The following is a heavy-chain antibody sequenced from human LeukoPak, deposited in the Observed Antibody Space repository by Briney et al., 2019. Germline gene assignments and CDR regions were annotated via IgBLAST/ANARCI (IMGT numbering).Heavy chain of an antibody. Sequence: SSETLSLTCTVSGGSISNYHWSWIRQPAGKGLEWIGQIHTSGSTNYNPPLKSRVTMSIDTTEDQVSLTIRSVTAAGTAFYYCARRDISSGWSFDYWGQGTLVTVSS. CDR2: IHTSGST. J-gene: IGHJ4*02. V-gene: IGHV4-4*07. CDR3: ARRDISSGWSFDY. D-gene: IGHD6-19*01. CDR1: GGSISNYH.